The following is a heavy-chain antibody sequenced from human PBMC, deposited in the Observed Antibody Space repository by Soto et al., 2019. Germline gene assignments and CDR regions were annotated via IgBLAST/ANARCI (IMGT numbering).Heavy chain of an antibody. D-gene: IGHD5-18*01. CDR3: ARAPVDTAMVYYFDY. J-gene: IGHJ4*02. V-gene: IGHV4-61*01. CDR2: IYYSGST. Sequence: QVQLQESGPGLVKPSETLSLTCTVSGGSVSSGSYYWSWIRQPPGKVLEWIGYIYYSGSTNYNPSRKIRVTISVDTSKNQFTLKLSSVTAADTAVYYCARAPVDTAMVYYFDYWGQGTLVTVSS. CDR1: GGSVSSGSYY.